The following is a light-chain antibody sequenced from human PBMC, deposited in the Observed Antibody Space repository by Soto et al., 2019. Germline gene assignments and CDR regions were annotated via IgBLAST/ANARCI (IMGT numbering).Light chain of an antibody. CDR1: SSNIGAGYD. CDR2: ANN. CDR3: QSYDSSVNYV. J-gene: IGLJ1*01. Sequence: QSVLTQPPSVPGAPGQRVTISCTGSSSNIGAGYDVNWYQQLPGIAPKLLIYANNNRPSGVPDRFSGSKSGTSASLAITGLQAEDEADYYCQSYDSSVNYVFGTGTQLTVL. V-gene: IGLV1-40*01.